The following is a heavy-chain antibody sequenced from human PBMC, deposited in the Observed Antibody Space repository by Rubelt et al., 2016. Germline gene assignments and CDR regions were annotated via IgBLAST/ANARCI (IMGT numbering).Heavy chain of an antibody. CDR3: AGERGDSTGRIDC. CDR2: IYYSGST. D-gene: IGHD3-22*01. J-gene: IGHJ4*02. Sequence: QVQLQESGPGLVKPSQTLSLTCTVSGGSISSGGYYWSWIRQHPGKGLEWIGYIYYSGSTYYNPSLKSRVSISVDTSKNQVSLNLSSVTAADTAVYYCAGERGDSTGRIDCWGQGTLVSVSS. V-gene: IGHV4-31*03. CDR1: GGSISSGGYY.